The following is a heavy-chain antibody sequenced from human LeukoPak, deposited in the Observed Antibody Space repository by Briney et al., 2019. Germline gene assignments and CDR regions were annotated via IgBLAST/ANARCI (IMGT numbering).Heavy chain of an antibody. CDR1: GGSFSGYY. J-gene: IGHJ4*02. CDR3: ARDGFTGYHRY. D-gene: IGHD2-2*03. V-gene: IGHV4-34*01. CDR2: INHSGST. Sequence: SETLSLTCAVYGGSFSGYYWSWIRQPPGKGLEWIGEINHSGSTNYNPSLKSRVTMSVDTSKNQFSLKLISVTAADTAVYFCARDGFTGYHRYWGQGTLVTVSS.